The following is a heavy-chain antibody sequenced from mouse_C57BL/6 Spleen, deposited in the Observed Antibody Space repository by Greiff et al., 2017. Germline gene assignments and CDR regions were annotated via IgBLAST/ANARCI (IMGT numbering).Heavy chain of an antibody. CDR3: ARSGYYYGSSQTFDY. CDR1: GYTFTDYY. J-gene: IGHJ2*01. Sequence: EVQLQQSGPELVKPGASVKISCKASGYTFTDYYMNWVKQSHGKSLEWIGDINPNNGGTSYNQKFKGKATLTVDKSSSTAYMELRSLTSEDSAVYYCARSGYYYGSSQTFDYWGQGTTLTVSS. D-gene: IGHD1-1*01. V-gene: IGHV1-26*01. CDR2: INPNNGGT.